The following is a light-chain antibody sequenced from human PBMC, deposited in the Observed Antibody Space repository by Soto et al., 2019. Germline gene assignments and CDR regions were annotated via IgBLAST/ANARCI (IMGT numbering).Light chain of an antibody. J-gene: IGKJ2*01. CDR2: DAA. V-gene: IGKV1-5*01. CDR1: QSVSIW. CDR3: QYDSS. Sequence: DIQMTQSPYTLSGSVVDRVTITCRASQSVSIWLAWYQQKPGKAPRLLIYDAASLKTGVPSRFSGSGSGTNFTLTISSLQPDDFATYYCQYDSSFGQGTKVDIK.